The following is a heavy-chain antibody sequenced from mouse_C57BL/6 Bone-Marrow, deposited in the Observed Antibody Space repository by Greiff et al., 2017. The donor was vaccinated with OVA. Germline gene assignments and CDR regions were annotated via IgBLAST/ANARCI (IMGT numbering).Heavy chain of an antibody. J-gene: IGHJ3*01. CDR2: IDPENGDN. V-gene: IGHV14-4*01. CDR3: TLSAMVSAWFAY. D-gene: IGHD2-2*01. Sequence: VHVKQSGAELVRPGASVKLSCTASGFNIKDDYMHWVKQRPEQGLEWIGWIDPENGDNEYASKFQGKATITADTSSNTAYLQLSSLTSEDTAVYYWTLSAMVSAWFAYWGQGTLVTVSA. CDR1: GFNIKDDY.